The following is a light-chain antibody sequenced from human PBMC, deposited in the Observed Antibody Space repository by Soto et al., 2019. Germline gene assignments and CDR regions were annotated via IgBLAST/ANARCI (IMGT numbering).Light chain of an antibody. Sequence: EIVLKQSPGTLSLTPGERATLSCRASQSVSSSYLAWYQQKPGQAPRLLIYGASSRATGIPDRFSGSGSGTDFTLTISRLEPEDFAVYYCQQYGSSSFTFGPGTKVDI. V-gene: IGKV3-20*01. CDR2: GAS. CDR1: QSVSSSY. J-gene: IGKJ3*01. CDR3: QQYGSSSFT.